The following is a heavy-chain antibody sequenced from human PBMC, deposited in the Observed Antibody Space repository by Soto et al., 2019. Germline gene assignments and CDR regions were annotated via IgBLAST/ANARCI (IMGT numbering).Heavy chain of an antibody. J-gene: IGHJ3*02. CDR3: ARRYTSNIVAVNVIRAFDI. V-gene: IGHV4-39*01. CDR2: IYYSGST. D-gene: IGHD2-21*01. Sequence: SETLSLTCTVSGGSISSSSYYWGWIRQPPGKGLEWIGSIYYSGSTYYNPSLKSRVTISVDTSKNQFSLKLSSVTAADTAVYYCARRYTSNIVAVNVIRAFDIWGQGTMVTVSS. CDR1: GGSISSSSYY.